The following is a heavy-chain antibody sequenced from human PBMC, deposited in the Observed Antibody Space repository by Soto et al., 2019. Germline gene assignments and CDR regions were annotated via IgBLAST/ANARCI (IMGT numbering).Heavy chain of an antibody. CDR2: IYPGDSDT. Sequence: PGESLKISCKGSGYSFTSYWIGWVRQMAGKGLEWMGIIYPGDSDTRYSPSFQGQVTISADKSISTAYLQWSSLKASDTAMYYCARQAAAGTADYYYGKDVWGQGTTVTVSS. CDR1: GYSFTSYW. D-gene: IGHD6-13*01. J-gene: IGHJ6*01. CDR3: ARQAAAGTADYYYGKDV. V-gene: IGHV5-51*01.